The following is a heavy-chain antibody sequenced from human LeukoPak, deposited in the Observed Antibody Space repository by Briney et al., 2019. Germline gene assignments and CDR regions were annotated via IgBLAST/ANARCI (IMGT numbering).Heavy chain of an antibody. V-gene: IGHV1-69*01. J-gene: IGHJ3*02. D-gene: IGHD6-13*01. CDR2: IIPIFGTA. CDR3: ARGRIAAAGTRAFDI. Sequence: SVKVSCKASGGTFSSYAISWVRQAPGQGLEWMGGIIPIFGTANYAQKFQGRVTITADESTSTAYMELSSLRSDDTAVYYCARGRIAAAGTRAFDIWGQGTMVTVSS. CDR1: GGTFSSYA.